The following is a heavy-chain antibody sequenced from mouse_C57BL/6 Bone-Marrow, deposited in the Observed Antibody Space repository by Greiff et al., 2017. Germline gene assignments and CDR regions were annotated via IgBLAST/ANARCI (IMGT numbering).Heavy chain of an antibody. Sequence: EVKLVESGGGLVKPGGSLKLSCAASGFTFSSYAMSWVRQTPEKRLEWVATISDGGSYTYYPDNVKGRFTISRDNAKNNLYLQMSHLKSEDTAMYYCARLRLDYWGQGTTLTVSS. J-gene: IGHJ2*01. V-gene: IGHV5-4*03. CDR1: GFTFSSYA. CDR3: ARLRLDY. CDR2: ISDGGSYT.